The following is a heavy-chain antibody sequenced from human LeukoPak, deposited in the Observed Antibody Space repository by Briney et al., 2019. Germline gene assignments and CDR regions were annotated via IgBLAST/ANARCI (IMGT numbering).Heavy chain of an antibody. Sequence: SGGSLRLSCAARGFTFKDYGMHWVRRPPGKGLEWVSSINWNGGGTDYADSVKGRFTISRDNAKNSLYLQLSSLRPEDTALYYCAKHMRATNTYSFFGLDVWGQGTTVTVSS. J-gene: IGHJ6*02. V-gene: IGHV3-9*01. D-gene: IGHD1-26*01. CDR2: INWNGGGT. CDR3: AKHMRATNTYSFFGLDV. CDR1: GFTFKDYG.